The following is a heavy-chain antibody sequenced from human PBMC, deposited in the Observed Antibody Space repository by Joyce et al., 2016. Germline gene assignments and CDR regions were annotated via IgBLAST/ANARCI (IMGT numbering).Heavy chain of an antibody. V-gene: IGHV3-21*02. CDR3: AREYEGLMWFGEPTLDY. CDR1: GFNFSTYS. D-gene: IGHD3-10*01. Sequence: EVQLVESGGGLVKPGGSLTISCAASGFNFSTYSMNWVRQAPGKGLDWVSSLSRSSRYIYYADSVKGRFTISRDNAKNSLYLQMNNLRAEDTAVYYCAREYEGLMWFGEPTLDYWGQGTLVTVSS. CDR2: LSRSSRYI. J-gene: IGHJ4*02.